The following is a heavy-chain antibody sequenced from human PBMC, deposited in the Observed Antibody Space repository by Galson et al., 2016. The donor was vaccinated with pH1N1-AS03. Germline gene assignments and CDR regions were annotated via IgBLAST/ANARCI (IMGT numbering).Heavy chain of an antibody. D-gene: IGHD2-8*02. J-gene: IGHJ4*02. CDR1: GFTFSNYD. V-gene: IGHV3-69-1*01. CDR2: ISSSGTV. CDR3: AGGRRGYRTGWGNYFDY. Sequence: SLRLSCAASGFTFSNYDMNWVRLAPGKGLAWVSYISSSGTVYYTDSVKGRFTISGDKAKNSLYLQMNSLRAEDTGVYYCAGGRRGYRTGWGNYFDYWGQGTLVTVSS.